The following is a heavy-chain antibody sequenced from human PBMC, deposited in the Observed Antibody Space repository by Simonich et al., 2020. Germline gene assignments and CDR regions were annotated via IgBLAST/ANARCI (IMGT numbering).Heavy chain of an antibody. CDR1: GFTFSSYW. J-gene: IGHJ3*02. CDR3: ARDYSNYDAFDI. D-gene: IGHD4-4*01. CDR2: VKSDGSST. V-gene: IGHV3-74*01. Sequence: EVQLVESGGGLVQPGGSLRLSCAASGFTFSSYWMHWVRQGPGKGLVWVSRVKSDGSSTSYADSVKGRFTSSRDNAKNTLYLQMNSLRAEDTAVYYCARDYSNYDAFDIWGQGTMVTVSS.